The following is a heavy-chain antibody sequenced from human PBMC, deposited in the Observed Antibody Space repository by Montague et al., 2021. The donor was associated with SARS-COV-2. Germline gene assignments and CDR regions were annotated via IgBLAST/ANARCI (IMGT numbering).Heavy chain of an antibody. V-gene: IGHV3-30*04. CDR2: ISYDGSNK. CDR3: ARDSVLIVATIGTLGFDY. CDR1: GFTFSSYA. Sequence: SLRLSCSAPGFTFSSYAMHWVRQAPGKGLEWVAVISYDGSNKYYADSVKGRFTISRDNSKNTLYLQMNSLRAEDTAVYYCARDSVLIVATIGTLGFDYWGQGTLVTVSS. J-gene: IGHJ4*02. D-gene: IGHD5-12*01.